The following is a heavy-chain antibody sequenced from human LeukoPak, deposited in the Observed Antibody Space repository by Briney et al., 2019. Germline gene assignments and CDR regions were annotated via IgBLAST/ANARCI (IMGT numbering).Heavy chain of an antibody. J-gene: IGHJ4*02. CDR3: ARGSSGYYYGRHYYFDY. Sequence: SETLSLTCAVYDGSFSGYYWSWIRQPPGKGLEWIGEINHSGSTNYNPSLKSRVTISVDTSKNQFSLKLSSVTAADTAVYYCARGSSGYYYGRHYYFDYWGQGTLVTVSS. CDR1: DGSFSGYY. V-gene: IGHV4-34*01. D-gene: IGHD3-22*01. CDR2: INHSGST.